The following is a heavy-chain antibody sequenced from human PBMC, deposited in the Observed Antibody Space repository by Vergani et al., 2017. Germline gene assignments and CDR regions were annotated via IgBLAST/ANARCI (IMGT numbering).Heavy chain of an antibody. V-gene: IGHV3-21*05. CDR2: ISSSGSTI. Sequence: EVQLVESGGGLVKPGGSLRLSCAASGFTISSYSMNWVRQAPGKGLEWVAYISSSGSTIYYADSVKGRFTISRDNAKNSLYLQMNSLRAEDTAVYYCAGAGHFDWLSRFDYWGQGTLVTVSS. CDR1: GFTISSYS. D-gene: IGHD3-9*01. J-gene: IGHJ4*02. CDR3: AGAGHFDWLSRFDY.